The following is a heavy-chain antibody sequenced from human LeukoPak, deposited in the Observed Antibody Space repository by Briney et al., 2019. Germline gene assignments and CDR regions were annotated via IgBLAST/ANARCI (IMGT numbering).Heavy chain of an antibody. J-gene: IGHJ6*03. CDR3: ARGRVPAATHYYYYMDV. CDR2: MNPNSGNT. V-gene: IGHV1-8*03. D-gene: IGHD2-2*01. Sequence: GASVKVSCKASGYTFTSYDINWVRQATGQGLEWMGWMNPNSGNTGYAQKFQGRVTITRNTSISTAYMELSSLRSEDTAVYYCARGRVPAATHYYYYMDVWGKGTTVTVSS. CDR1: GYTFTSYD.